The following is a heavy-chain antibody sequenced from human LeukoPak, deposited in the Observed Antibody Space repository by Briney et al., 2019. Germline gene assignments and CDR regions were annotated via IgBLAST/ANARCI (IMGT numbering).Heavy chain of an antibody. CDR2: ITSSSNI. J-gene: IGHJ4*02. CDR3: ARGVDN. CDR1: GFTFSSYS. Sequence: GGSLRLSCAASGFTFSSYSMNWVRQAPGKGLDWVSHITSSSNIYYADSVKGRFTISRDNAKNSLYLQMNSLRAEDTAVYYCARGVDNWGQGTLVTVSS. V-gene: IGHV3-48*01.